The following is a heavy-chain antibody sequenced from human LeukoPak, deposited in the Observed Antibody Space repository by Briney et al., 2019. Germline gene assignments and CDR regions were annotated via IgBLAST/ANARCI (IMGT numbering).Heavy chain of an antibody. D-gene: IGHD2-15*01. V-gene: IGHV1-18*01. Sequence: ASVKVSCKASGYTFTSYGISWVRQAPGHGLEWMGWISAYNGNTNYAQKLQGRVTMTTDTSTSTAYMELRSLRSDDTAVYYCARDASAYCSGGSCYSYWFDPWGQGTLVTVSS. CDR2: ISAYNGNT. CDR3: ARDASAYCSGGSCYSYWFDP. CDR1: GYTFTSYG. J-gene: IGHJ5*02.